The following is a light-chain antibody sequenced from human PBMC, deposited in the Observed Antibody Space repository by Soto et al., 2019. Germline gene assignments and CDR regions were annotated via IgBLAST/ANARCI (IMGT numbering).Light chain of an antibody. J-gene: IGKJ1*01. V-gene: IGKV3-15*01. CDR1: QTVSSN. Sequence: IVMTQSPATLSVSPGERATLSCRASQTVSSNLAWYQQKAGEAPRLLIYGASTRATGIPARFSGSGSGTEFTLTIRSLQSEDFAVYYCQQYNIWPWTFGRGTKVDIK. CDR3: QQYNIWPWT. CDR2: GAS.